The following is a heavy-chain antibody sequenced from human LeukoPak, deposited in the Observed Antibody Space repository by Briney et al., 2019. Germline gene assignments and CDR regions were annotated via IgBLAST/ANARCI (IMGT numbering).Heavy chain of an antibody. CDR3: AKDVLMVYASYFDY. CDR2: ISGSGGST. V-gene: IGHV3-23*01. D-gene: IGHD2-8*01. CDR1: GFTXXXYA. Sequence: RXSXXXXGFTXXXYAMSWVRQAPGKGLEGVSAISGSGGSTYYADSVKGRFTISRDNSKNTLYLQMNSLRAEDTAVYYCAKDVLMVYASYFDYWGQGTLVTVSS. J-gene: IGHJ4*02.